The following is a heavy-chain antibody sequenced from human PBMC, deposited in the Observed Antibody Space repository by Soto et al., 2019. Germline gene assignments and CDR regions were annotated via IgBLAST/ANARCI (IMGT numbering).Heavy chain of an antibody. Sequence: QVQLQQWGAGLLKPSETLSLTCAVYGGSFSGYYWNWIRQPPGKGLECIGEISHSGSTHYYPSLKSRVTISVDTSKKQFSLKLTSVTAADTAVYYCARGPDCSGGSCYSGYFDYWAQGTLVTVSS. CDR2: ISHSGST. CDR3: ARGPDCSGGSCYSGYFDY. V-gene: IGHV4-34*01. D-gene: IGHD2-15*01. J-gene: IGHJ4*02. CDR1: GGSFSGYY.